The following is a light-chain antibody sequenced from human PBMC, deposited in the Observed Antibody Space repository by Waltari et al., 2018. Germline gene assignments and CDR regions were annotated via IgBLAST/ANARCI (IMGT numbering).Light chain of an antibody. V-gene: IGLV1-36*01. J-gene: IGLJ2*01. CDR3: AAWDDSLNSPV. CDR2: YDH. CDR1: RSNIGNSA. Sequence: QSVLAQPPSLSGAPRPRVTISCSGSRSNIGNSAVNWFQQLPGKPPKLLIYYDHLRPSRCAGRCSGSRSGTSASLAISGRQSADEADYYCAAWDDSLNSPVFGGGTKLTVL.